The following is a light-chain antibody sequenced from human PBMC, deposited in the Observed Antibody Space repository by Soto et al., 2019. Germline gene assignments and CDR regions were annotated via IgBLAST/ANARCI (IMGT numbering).Light chain of an antibody. J-gene: IGKJ4*01. V-gene: IGKV3D-15*01. Sequence: EIVMTQSPATLSVSPGERVTVSCRASQSIGRSLAWYQQQPGQAPRLLIYGASTRATGTPVRFSGIGSGTEFTLTINSLQSEDFVVYYCHQYDDWPLSFGGGTKVEIK. CDR1: QSIGRS. CDR2: GAS. CDR3: HQYDDWPLS.